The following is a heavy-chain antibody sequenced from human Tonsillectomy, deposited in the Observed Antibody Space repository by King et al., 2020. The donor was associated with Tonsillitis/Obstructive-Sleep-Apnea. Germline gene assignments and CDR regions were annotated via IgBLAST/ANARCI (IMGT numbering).Heavy chain of an antibody. CDR1: GFSLSTSGVG. CDR2: IYWDDAK. Sequence: TLKESGPMVVKPTQTLTLTCTFSGFSLSTSGVGVGWIRQPPGEALEWLALIYWDDAKRYRPSLKSRLTVTKDTSKNQVVLTLTNVDPVDTATYYCAHNTIFGVERKGDDCFDPWGQGSRVTVSS. CDR3: AHNTIFGVERKGDDCFDP. D-gene: IGHD3-3*01. J-gene: IGHJ5*02. V-gene: IGHV2-5*02.